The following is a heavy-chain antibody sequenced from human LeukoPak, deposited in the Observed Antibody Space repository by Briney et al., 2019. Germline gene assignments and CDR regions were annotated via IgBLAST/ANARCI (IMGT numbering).Heavy chain of an antibody. D-gene: IGHD6-19*01. J-gene: IGHJ4*02. Sequence: GESLKISCKGSGYSFTSYWIGWVRQMPGKGLEWMGIIYPGDSDTRYSPSFQGQVTIAADKSISTAYLQWSSLKASDTAMYYCARHGYSSGWYEGYFDYWGQGTLVTVSA. V-gene: IGHV5-51*01. CDR3: ARHGYSSGWYEGYFDY. CDR2: IYPGDSDT. CDR1: GYSFTSYW.